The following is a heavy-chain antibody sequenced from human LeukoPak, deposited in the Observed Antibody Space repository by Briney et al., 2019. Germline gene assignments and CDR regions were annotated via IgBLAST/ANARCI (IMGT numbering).Heavy chain of an antibody. Sequence: GGSLRLSCAASGFTFSSYGMHWVRQAPGKGLEWVAVILSDGSKEFYTDSVKGRFTISRDNSKNTLYLQMNSLRAEDTALYYCAKGFEQWPNLFDYWGQGTLVTVSS. CDR2: ILSDGSKE. D-gene: IGHD6-19*01. V-gene: IGHV3-30*02. CDR3: AKGFEQWPNLFDY. CDR1: GFTFSSYG. J-gene: IGHJ4*02.